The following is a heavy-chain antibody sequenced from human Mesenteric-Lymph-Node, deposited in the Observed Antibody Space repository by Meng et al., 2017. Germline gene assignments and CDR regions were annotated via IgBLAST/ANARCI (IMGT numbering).Heavy chain of an antibody. J-gene: IGHJ4*02. CDR2: ISGSGGST. V-gene: IGHV3-23*01. D-gene: IGHD2-15*01. CDR1: GFTFSSYA. CDR3: ATDGDCSGGSCYSWTY. Sequence: GGSLRLSCAASGFTFSSYAMSWVRQAPGKGLEWVSAISGSGGSTYYADSVKGRFTISRDNSKNTLYLQMNSLRAEDTAVYYCATDGDCSGGSCYSWTYWGQGTLVTVSS.